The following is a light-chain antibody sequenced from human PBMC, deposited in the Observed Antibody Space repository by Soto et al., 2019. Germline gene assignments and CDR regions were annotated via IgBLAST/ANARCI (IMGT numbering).Light chain of an antibody. J-gene: IGLJ2*01. CDR3: QTWGTGIVV. CDR1: SGHTSYA. CDR2: VNSDGSH. Sequence: QSVLTQSPSASASLGASVKLTCTLSSGHTSYAIAWHQQQAEKGPRYLMKVNSDGSHRKGDGIPDRFSASSSGAERYLTISSLQSEDEADYYCQTWGTGIVVFGGGTKVTVL. V-gene: IGLV4-69*01.